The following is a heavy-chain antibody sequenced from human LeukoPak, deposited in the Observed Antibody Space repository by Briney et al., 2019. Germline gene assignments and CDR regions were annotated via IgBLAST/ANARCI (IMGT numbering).Heavy chain of an antibody. CDR1: GGSISSSNYY. Sequence: SETLSLTCTVSGGSISSSNYYWGWIRQPPGKGLEWIGSIHYSGSTYYNPSLKSPVTVSVDTSKNQFTVNLSSVTAADTAVYYCTRHFGSGRDDYWGQGTLVTVSS. CDR2: IHYSGST. V-gene: IGHV4-39*01. J-gene: IGHJ4*02. CDR3: TRHFGSGRDDY. D-gene: IGHD3-10*01.